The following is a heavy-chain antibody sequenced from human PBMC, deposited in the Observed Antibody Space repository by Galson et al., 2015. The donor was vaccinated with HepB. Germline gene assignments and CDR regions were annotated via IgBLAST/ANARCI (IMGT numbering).Heavy chain of an antibody. D-gene: IGHD6-13*01. CDR3: ATSPSSRHSRSWYLSYYGMDV. V-gene: IGHV1-3*01. CDR2: INAGNGNT. CDR1: GYTFTSYA. J-gene: IGHJ6*02. Sequence: SVKVSCKASGYTFTSYAMHWVRQAPGQRLEWMGWINAGNGNTKYSQKFQGRVTITRDTSASTAYMELSSLRSEDTAVYYCATSPSSRHSRSWYLSYYGMDVWGQGTTVTVSS.